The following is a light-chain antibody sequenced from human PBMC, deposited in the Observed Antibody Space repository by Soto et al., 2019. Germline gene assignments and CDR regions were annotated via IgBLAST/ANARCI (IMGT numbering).Light chain of an antibody. CDR2: DAY. Sequence: EVVLTQSPVTLSLSPGVRATLSCRSSQSFRVLLALYQHKPVQAPRLLIYDAYNRATGIPPRFSGSGSGTDFTLTLSSLEPEDSAVYYCPQRHMWPITFAQGTRLENK. CDR1: QSFRVL. J-gene: IGKJ5*01. V-gene: IGKV3-11*01. CDR3: PQRHMWPIT.